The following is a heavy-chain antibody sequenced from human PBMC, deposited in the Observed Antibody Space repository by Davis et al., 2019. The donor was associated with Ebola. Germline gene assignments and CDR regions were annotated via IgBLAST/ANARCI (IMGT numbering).Heavy chain of an antibody. CDR1: GYSISSTDW. J-gene: IGHJ6*03. Sequence: PSETLSLTCAVSGYSISSTDWWSWVRQSPGKGLEWIGEIYHGGRTNYNPSLKSRITMSSDKSKNQFSLSLRSVTAADTSLYFCARGRRASLFEVVMTPLYMDVWGTGTTVTVSS. CDR3: ARGRRASLFEVVMTPLYMDV. CDR2: IYHGGRT. D-gene: IGHD3-3*01. V-gene: IGHV4-4*02.